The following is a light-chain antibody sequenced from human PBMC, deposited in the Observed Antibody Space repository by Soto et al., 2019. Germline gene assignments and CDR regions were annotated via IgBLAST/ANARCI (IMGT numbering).Light chain of an antibody. CDR3: QKYGSSPQVT. Sequence: EIVLTQSPGTLSLSPGERATLSCRASQSVSTYLAWYQQKSGQAPRLLIYGASNRATGIPDRISGSGSGTDFTLTISRLEPEDFAVYYCQKYGSSPQVTFGQGTRLEIK. CDR2: GAS. CDR1: QSVSTY. J-gene: IGKJ5*01. V-gene: IGKV3-20*01.